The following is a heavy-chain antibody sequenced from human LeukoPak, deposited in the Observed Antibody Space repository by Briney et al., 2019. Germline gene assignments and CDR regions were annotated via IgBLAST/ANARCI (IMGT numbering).Heavy chain of an antibody. CDR3: AKGRHYDILTGYFDY. D-gene: IGHD3-9*01. V-gene: IGHV3-9*01. CDR1: GFTFDDYA. CDR2: ISWNSGSI. Sequence: GGSLRLSCAPSGFTFDDYAMHWVRQAPGKGLEWVSGISWNSGSIGYADSVKGRFTISRDNAKNSLYPQMNSLRAEDTALYYCAKGRHYDILTGYFDYWGQGTLVTVSS. J-gene: IGHJ4*02.